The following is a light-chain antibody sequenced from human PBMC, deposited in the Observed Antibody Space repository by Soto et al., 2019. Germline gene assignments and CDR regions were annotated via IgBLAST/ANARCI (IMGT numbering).Light chain of an antibody. CDR3: QQYGSSPRT. Sequence: EIVMTQSPATLSVPPGERATLSCRASQSVSSSHLAWYQQKPGQAPRLLISGASSRATGIPDRFTGSGSGTDFTLTISRLEPKDFAVYYCQQYGSSPRTFGQGTKVDIK. V-gene: IGKV3-20*01. J-gene: IGKJ1*01. CDR1: QSVSSSH. CDR2: GAS.